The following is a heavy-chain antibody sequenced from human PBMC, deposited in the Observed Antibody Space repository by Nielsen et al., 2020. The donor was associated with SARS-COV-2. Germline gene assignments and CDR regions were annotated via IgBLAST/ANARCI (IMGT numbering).Heavy chain of an antibody. CDR1: GFTFSSYS. CDR3: ARERVVTPYYYYYGMDV. D-gene: IGHD4-23*01. CDR2: ISSSSSYI. Sequence: GGSLRLSCAASGFTFSSYSMNWVRQAPGKGLEWVSSISSSSSYIYYADSVKGRFTISRDNAKNSLYLQMNSLRAEDTAVYYCARERVVTPYYYYYGMDVWGQGTTVTVSS. V-gene: IGHV3-21*04. J-gene: IGHJ6*02.